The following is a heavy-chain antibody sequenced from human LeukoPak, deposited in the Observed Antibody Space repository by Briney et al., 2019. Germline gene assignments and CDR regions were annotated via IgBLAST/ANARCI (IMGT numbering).Heavy chain of an antibody. Sequence: GGSLRLSCAASGFTVSSNYMSWVRQAPGKGLEWVSVIYSGGSTYYADSVKGRFTISRDNSKNTLYLQMNSLRAEDTAVYYCARDLIAVAGPVYYYYGMDVWGQGTTVTVSS. D-gene: IGHD6-19*01. V-gene: IGHV3-66*01. CDR1: GFTVSSNY. J-gene: IGHJ6*02. CDR3: ARDLIAVAGPVYYYYGMDV. CDR2: IYSGGST.